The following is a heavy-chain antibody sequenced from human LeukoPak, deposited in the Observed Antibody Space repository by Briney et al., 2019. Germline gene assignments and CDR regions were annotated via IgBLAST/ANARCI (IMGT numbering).Heavy chain of an antibody. CDR2: ISSGSSAI. J-gene: IGHJ4*02. V-gene: IGHV3-21*01. D-gene: IGHD2-21*02. Sequence: GGSLRLSCAASGFTVSSNYMSWVRRAPGKGLEWVSIISSGSSAIFSADALKGRFTISRDDAKNLLYLDMNSLRAEDTAVYYCARGHTVVTRHFDFWGQGTLVTVSS. CDR3: ARGHTVVTRHFDF. CDR1: GFTVSSNY.